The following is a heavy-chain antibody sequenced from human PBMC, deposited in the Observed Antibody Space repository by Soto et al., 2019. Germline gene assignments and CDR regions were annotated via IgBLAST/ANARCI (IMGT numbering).Heavy chain of an antibody. CDR1: GFTFSSYG. Sequence: PGGSLRLSCAASGFTFSSYGMHWVRQAPGKGLEWVAVISYDGSNKYYADSVKGRFTISRDNSKNTLYLQMNSLRAEDTAVYYCAKSADFWSGPIDYWGQATLVTVYS. CDR3: AKSADFWSGPIDY. D-gene: IGHD3-3*01. CDR2: ISYDGSNK. J-gene: IGHJ4*02. V-gene: IGHV3-30*18.